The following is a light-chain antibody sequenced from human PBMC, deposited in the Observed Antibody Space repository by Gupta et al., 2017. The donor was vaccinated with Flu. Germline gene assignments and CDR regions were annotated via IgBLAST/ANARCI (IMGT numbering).Light chain of an antibody. J-gene: IGLJ3*02. CDR3: SSYAGSNNFV. Sequence: QSALTQPPSASGPPGQSVTISSTGTSSDVGGYNYVSWYQQHPGKAPKLMIYEVSKRPSGVPDRFSGSKSGNTASLTISGLQAEDEADYYCSSYAGSNNFVFGGGTKLTVL. CDR1: SSDVGGYNY. CDR2: EVS. V-gene: IGLV2-8*01.